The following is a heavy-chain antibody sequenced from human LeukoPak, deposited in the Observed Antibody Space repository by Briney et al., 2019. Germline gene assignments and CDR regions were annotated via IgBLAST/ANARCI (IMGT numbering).Heavy chain of an antibody. CDR2: IKQDGSEK. CDR1: GFTFSSYW. J-gene: IGHJ4*02. Sequence: GGSLTLSCAASGFTFSSYWMSWVRQAPGKGLEWVANIKQDGSEKYYVDSVKGRFTISRDSFKNTLYLQIDSLRGEDTAVYYCAKGPYSSGWYYFDYWGQGTLVTVSS. CDR3: AKGPYSSGWYYFDY. V-gene: IGHV3-7*03. D-gene: IGHD6-19*01.